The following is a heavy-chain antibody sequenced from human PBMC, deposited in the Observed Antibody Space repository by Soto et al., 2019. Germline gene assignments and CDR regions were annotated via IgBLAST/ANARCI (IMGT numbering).Heavy chain of an antibody. Sequence: PSQTLSLTCAISGDSVSSNSAAWNWIRQSPSRGLEWLGRTYYRSKWYNDYAVSVKSRITINPDTSKNQFSLQRNSVTPEDTAVYYCAREEQWLGRYYYGMDVWGQGTTVTVSS. J-gene: IGHJ6*02. D-gene: IGHD6-19*01. CDR2: TYYRSKWYN. V-gene: IGHV6-1*01. CDR3: AREEQWLGRYYYGMDV. CDR1: GDSVSSNSAA.